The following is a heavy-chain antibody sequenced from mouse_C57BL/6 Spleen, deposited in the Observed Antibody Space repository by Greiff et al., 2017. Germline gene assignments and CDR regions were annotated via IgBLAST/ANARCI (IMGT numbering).Heavy chain of an antibody. Sequence: EVKLVESGGDLVKPGGSLKLSCAASGFTFSSYGMSWVRQTPDKRLEWVATISSGGSYTYYPDSVKGRFTISRDNAKNTLYLQMSSLKSEDTAMYYCARHTMVTTKGFDYWGQDTTRTVSS. CDR3: ARHTMVTTKGFDY. V-gene: IGHV5-6*02. D-gene: IGHD2-2*01. J-gene: IGHJ2*01. CDR2: ISSGGSYT. CDR1: GFTFSSYG.